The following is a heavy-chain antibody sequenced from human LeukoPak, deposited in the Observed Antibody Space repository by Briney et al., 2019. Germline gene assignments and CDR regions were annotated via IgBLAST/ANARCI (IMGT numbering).Heavy chain of an antibody. CDR3: ARDGWPGSSYYRPFDY. D-gene: IGHD6-13*01. V-gene: IGHV3-21*01. CDR1: GFTFSSYA. Sequence: PGGSLRLSCAASGFTFSSYAMSWVRQAPGKGLEWVSAISGSGYIYYADSVKGRFTISRDDAKSSLYLQMNSLRADDTAVYYCARDGWPGSSYYRPFDYWGQGTLVTVSS. CDR2: ISGSGYI. J-gene: IGHJ4*02.